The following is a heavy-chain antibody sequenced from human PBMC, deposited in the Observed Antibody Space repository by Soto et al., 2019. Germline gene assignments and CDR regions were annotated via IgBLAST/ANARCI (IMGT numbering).Heavy chain of an antibody. CDR1: GYTFTSYG. CDR3: ARGSAADYDFWSGYYPFDY. V-gene: IGHV1-18*01. J-gene: IGHJ4*02. D-gene: IGHD3-3*01. Sequence: ASVKVSCKASGYTFTSYGISWVRQAPGQGLEWMGWISAYNGNTNYAQKLQGRVTMTTDTSTSTAYMELRSPRSDDTAVYYCARGSAADYDFWSGYYPFDYWGQGTLVTVSS. CDR2: ISAYNGNT.